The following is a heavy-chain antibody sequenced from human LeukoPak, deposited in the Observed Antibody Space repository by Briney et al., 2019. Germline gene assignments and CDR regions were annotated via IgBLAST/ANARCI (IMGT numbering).Heavy chain of an antibody. CDR1: GFTFSSYA. J-gene: IGHJ6*03. CDR2: ISFDGREK. Sequence: PGGSLRLSCAASGFTFSSYAMHWVRQAPGKGLEWVAVISFDGREKSYADSVKGRFTISRDNSKNTLYVQMNSLRAEDTAVYYCATGNWNYVRSYYMDVWGEGTTVIVSS. CDR3: ATGNWNYVRSYYMDV. D-gene: IGHD1-7*01. V-gene: IGHV3-30*01.